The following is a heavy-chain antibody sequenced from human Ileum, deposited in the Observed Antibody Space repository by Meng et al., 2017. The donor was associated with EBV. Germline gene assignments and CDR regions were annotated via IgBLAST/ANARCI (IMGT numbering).Heavy chain of an antibody. CDR1: GGSIRSSNC. D-gene: IGHD6-19*01. Sequence: HVQLQESGLRLVTPAATLSLTCAASGGSIRSSNCGIWVRQPPGKGLEWIGEIYHSGSTNYNPSLKSRVTISVDKSKNQFSLNLSSVTAADTAVYYCARVGQWLPIDYWGQGTLVTVSS. CDR3: ARVGQWLPIDY. J-gene: IGHJ4*02. CDR2: IYHSGST. V-gene: IGHV4-4*02.